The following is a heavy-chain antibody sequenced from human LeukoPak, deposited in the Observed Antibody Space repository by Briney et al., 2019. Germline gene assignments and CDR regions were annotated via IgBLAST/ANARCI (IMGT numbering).Heavy chain of an antibody. CDR1: GFTFRSYG. Sequence: PGGSLRLSCAASGFTFRSYGMTWVRQAPGKGLEWVSAISGSGDSTYYADSVKGRFTISRDNSRNTLYLQMNSLRAGDTAVYYCARVGIYGDYGRYFDYWGQGTLVTVSS. J-gene: IGHJ4*02. CDR3: ARVGIYGDYGRYFDY. V-gene: IGHV3-23*01. CDR2: ISGSGDST. D-gene: IGHD4-17*01.